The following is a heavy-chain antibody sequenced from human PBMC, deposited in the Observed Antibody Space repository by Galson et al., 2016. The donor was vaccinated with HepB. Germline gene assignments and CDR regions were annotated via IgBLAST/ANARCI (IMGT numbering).Heavy chain of an antibody. J-gene: IGHJ5*02. CDR3: ARARASFGVATAYNWFDP. CDR2: ISYDGINK. D-gene: IGHD3-3*01. V-gene: IGHV3-30*04. CDR1: GFTFSSYT. Sequence: SLRLSCAASGFTFSSYTFHWVRQAPGKGLEWVAVISYDGINKYYGDSVKGRFTVSRDNSKSTLDLQMNSLRVEEPAVYYCARARASFGVATAYNWFDPWGQGALVTVSS.